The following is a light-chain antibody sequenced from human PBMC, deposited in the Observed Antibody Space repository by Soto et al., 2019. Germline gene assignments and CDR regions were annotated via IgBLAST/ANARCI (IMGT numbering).Light chain of an antibody. V-gene: IGLV2-8*01. J-gene: IGLJ1*01. CDR2: EVS. Sequence: QSALTQPPSASGSPGQSVTISCTGTSSDVGGYNYVSWYQHHPGKAPKFMIYEVSKRPSGVPDRFSGSKSGNTASLTVSGLQAEDEADYYCSSYAGSNNLVFGTGTKVTVL. CDR3: SSYAGSNNLV. CDR1: SSDVGGYNY.